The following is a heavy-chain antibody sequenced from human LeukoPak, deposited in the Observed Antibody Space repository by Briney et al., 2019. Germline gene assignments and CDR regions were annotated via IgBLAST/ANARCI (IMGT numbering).Heavy chain of an antibody. D-gene: IGHD2-2*02. J-gene: IGHJ3*02. Sequence: GASVKVSCKVSGYTLTELSMHWVRQAPGKGLEWMGGFDPEDGETIYAQKFQGRGTMTEDTSTDTAYMELSSLRSEDTAVYYCATAHCSGTSCYKGDAFDIWGQGTMVTVSS. CDR1: GYTLTELS. V-gene: IGHV1-24*01. CDR3: ATAHCSGTSCYKGDAFDI. CDR2: FDPEDGET.